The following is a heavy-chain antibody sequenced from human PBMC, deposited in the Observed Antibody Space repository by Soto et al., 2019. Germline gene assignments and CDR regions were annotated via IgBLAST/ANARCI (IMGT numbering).Heavy chain of an antibody. CDR2: IRSKAYGGTT. V-gene: IGHV3-49*04. D-gene: IGHD2-21*02. J-gene: IGHJ4*02. CDR3: TRDSLIRVVTGY. Sequence: LRLSCTASGFTFGDYAMSWVRQAPGKGLEWVGFIRSKAYGGTTEYAASVKGRFTISRDDSKSIAYLQMNSLKTEDTAVYYCTRDSLIRVVTGYWGQGTLVTVSS. CDR1: GFTFGDYA.